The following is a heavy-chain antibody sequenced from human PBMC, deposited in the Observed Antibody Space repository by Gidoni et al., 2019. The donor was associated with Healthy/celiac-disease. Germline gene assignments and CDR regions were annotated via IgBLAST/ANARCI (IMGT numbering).Heavy chain of an antibody. V-gene: IGHV3-53*02. J-gene: IGHJ4*02. Sequence: EVQLVETGGGLIQPGGSLRLSCAASGFTVSSNYMSWVRQAPGKGLEWVSVIYSGGSTYYADSVKGRFTISRDNSKNTLYLQMNSLRAEDTAVYYCARQTFGELFYYWGQGTLVTVSS. D-gene: IGHD3-10*01. CDR3: ARQTFGELFYY. CDR1: GFTVSSNY. CDR2: IYSGGST.